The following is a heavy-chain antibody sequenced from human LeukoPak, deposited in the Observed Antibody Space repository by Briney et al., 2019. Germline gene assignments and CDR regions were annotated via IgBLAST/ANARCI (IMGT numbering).Heavy chain of an antibody. CDR1: GYTFTSYY. D-gene: IGHD1-26*01. CDR3: ARTDSGEDWFDP. J-gene: IGHJ5*02. Sequence: GASVKVSCKASGYTFTSYYMHWVRQAPGQGLEWMGIINPSGGSTSYAQQFQGRVTMTRDTSTSTVYMELSSLRSEDTAVYYCARTDSGEDWFDPWGQGTLVTVSS. CDR2: INPSGGST. V-gene: IGHV1-46*01.